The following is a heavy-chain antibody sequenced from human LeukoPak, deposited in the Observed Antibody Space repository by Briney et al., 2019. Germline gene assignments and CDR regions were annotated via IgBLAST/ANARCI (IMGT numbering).Heavy chain of an antibody. CDR3: ARDEAAYSNHNWFDP. V-gene: IGHV3-21*01. CDR1: GFTFSSYC. CDR2: ISSSSSYI. D-gene: IGHD4-11*01. J-gene: IGHJ5*02. Sequence: PGGSLRLSCAASGFTFSSYCMNWVRQAPGKGLEWVSSISSSSSYIYYAASVRGRFTTSRDNAKNSLYHQMNSLRVEDTAVYYGARDEAAYSNHNWFDPWGQGTLVTVSS.